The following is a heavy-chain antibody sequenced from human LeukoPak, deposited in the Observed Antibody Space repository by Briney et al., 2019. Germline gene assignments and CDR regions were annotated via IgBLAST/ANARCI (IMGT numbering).Heavy chain of an antibody. V-gene: IGHV4-59*01. D-gene: IGHD2-2*01. CDR3: ARDKGDCSSTSCNHYYYYGMDV. Sequence: SETLSLTCTVSGTSITRTYWSWIRQPPGKGLEWIGYIYYSGSTNYNPSLKSRVTISVDTSKNQFSLKLSSVTAADTAVYYCARDKGDCSSTSCNHYYYYGMDVWGQGTTVTVSS. CDR1: GTSITRTY. CDR2: IYYSGST. J-gene: IGHJ6*02.